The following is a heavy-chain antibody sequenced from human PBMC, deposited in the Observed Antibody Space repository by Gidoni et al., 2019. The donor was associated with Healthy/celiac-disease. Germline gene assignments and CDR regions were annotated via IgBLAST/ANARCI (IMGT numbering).Heavy chain of an antibody. V-gene: IGHV3-23*01. D-gene: IGHD6-19*01. CDR1: GFTFSSYA. CDR2: MSGSGGST. J-gene: IGHJ4*02. CDR3: AQVRGYSSGYEFDY. Sequence: EVQLLESGGGLVQPGGSLRLSCAASGFTFSSYAMGWVRQAPGKGLEWVSAMSGSGGSTYYADSVKGRFTISRDNSKNTLYLQMNSLRAEDTAVYYCAQVRGYSSGYEFDYWGQGTLVTVSS.